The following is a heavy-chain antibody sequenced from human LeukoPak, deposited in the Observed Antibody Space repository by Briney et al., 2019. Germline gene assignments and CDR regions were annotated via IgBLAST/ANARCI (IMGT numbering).Heavy chain of an antibody. V-gene: IGHV3-23*01. CDR2: ISGSGGST. J-gene: IGHJ4*02. CDR1: GFTFSSYA. CDR3: ASGEYDYVRGSYRRANTDY. D-gene: IGHD3-16*02. Sequence: GGSLRLSCAASGFTFSSYAMSWVRQAPGKGLEWVSAISGSGGSTYYADSVKGRFTISRDNSKNTLYLQMNSLRAEDTAVYYCASGEYDYVRGSYRRANTDYWGQGTLVTVSS.